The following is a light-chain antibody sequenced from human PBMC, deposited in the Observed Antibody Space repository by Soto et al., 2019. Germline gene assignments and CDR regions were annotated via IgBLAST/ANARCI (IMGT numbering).Light chain of an antibody. Sequence: IQMTQSPSSLSASVGDRVTITCRASQAIRDDLAWYQQKPGKAPNFLIYAASNLQSRVPSRFSSSGSGTDFTLTISSLQPEDFATYYCLQDYPYPRTFGQGTKV. CDR1: QAIRDD. CDR2: AAS. CDR3: LQDYPYPRT. J-gene: IGKJ1*01. V-gene: IGKV1-6*01.